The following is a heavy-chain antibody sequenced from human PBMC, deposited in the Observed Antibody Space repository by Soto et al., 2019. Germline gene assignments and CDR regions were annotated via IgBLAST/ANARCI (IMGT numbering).Heavy chain of an antibody. D-gene: IGHD2-15*01. CDR3: SKDFVEGYCSGGSCYSAYYFDY. Sequence: GGSLRLSCAASGFTFSSYAMSWVRQAPGKGLEWVSAISGSGGSTYYAESVKGRFTISRDNSKKTLYLQMNSLRAEDTAVYYCSKDFVEGYCSGGSCYSAYYFDYWGQGTLVTVSS. J-gene: IGHJ4*02. CDR2: ISGSGGST. V-gene: IGHV3-23*01. CDR1: GFTFSSYA.